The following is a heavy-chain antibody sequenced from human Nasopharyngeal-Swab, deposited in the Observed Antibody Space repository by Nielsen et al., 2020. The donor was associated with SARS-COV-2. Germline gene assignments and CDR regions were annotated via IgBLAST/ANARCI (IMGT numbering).Heavy chain of an antibody. CDR2: IAGSGSTV. D-gene: IGHD3-10*01. CDR3: AKDGEDYGSGTSYFDY. J-gene: IGHJ4*02. V-gene: IGHV3-48*02. CDR1: GFTLSTYT. Sequence: GESLTISCAASGFTLSTYTFNWVRQAPGKGLEWVSFIAGSGSTVYRDSVKGRFTVSRDNARNLVYLQMNSLRDEDTAVYYCAKDGEDYGSGTSYFDYWGQGTLVTVSS.